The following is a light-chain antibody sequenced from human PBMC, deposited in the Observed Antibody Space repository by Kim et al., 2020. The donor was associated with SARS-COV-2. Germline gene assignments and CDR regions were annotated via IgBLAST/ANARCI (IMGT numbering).Light chain of an antibody. CDR3: QAWDSSTE. CDR1: KLGDKY. V-gene: IGLV3-1*01. J-gene: IGLJ3*02. CDR2: QDS. Sequence: SVSPGQTASITCSGDKLGDKYACWYQQKPGQSPVLVIYQDSKRPSGIPERFSGSNSGNTATLTISGTQAMDEADYYCQAWDSSTEFGGGTQLTVL.